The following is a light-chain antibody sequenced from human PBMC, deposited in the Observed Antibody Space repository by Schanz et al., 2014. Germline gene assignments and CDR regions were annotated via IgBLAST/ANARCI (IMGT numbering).Light chain of an antibody. CDR1: QSVSSSY. J-gene: IGKJ2*01. V-gene: IGKV3-20*01. CDR3: QHYGSSPPST. Sequence: ETVLTQSPGALSLSPGERATLSCRASQSVSSSYLAWYQQKPGQAPRLLIYSASTRATAIPARFSGSGSGTDFTLTISRLEPEDFAVYYCQHYGSSPPSTFGQGTNLEIK. CDR2: SAS.